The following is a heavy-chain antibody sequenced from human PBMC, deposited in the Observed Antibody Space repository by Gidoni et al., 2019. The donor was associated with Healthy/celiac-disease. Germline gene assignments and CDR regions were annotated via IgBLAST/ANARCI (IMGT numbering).Heavy chain of an antibody. CDR2: INPNSGGT. CDR3: ARDLKVRGVTSALYYYYYGMDV. J-gene: IGHJ6*02. Sequence: QVQLVQSGAEVTKPGASVKVSCKASGYTFTGYYMHWVRQAPGQGLEWMGWINPNSGGTNYAQKFQGWVTMTRDTSISTAYMELSRLRSDDTAVYYCARDLKVRGVTSALYYYYYGMDVWGQGTTVTVSS. V-gene: IGHV1-2*04. CDR1: GYTFTGYY. D-gene: IGHD3-10*01.